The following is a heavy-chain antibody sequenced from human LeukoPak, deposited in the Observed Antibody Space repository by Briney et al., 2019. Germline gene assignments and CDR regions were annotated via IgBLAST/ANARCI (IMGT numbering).Heavy chain of an antibody. D-gene: IGHD1-26*01. CDR1: GFTLSSYA. CDR3: AKDLYSGSYQADFDY. CDR2: ISGSGGST. Sequence: GSLRLSCAASGFTLSSYAMSWVRQAPGKGLEWVSAISGSGGSTYYADSVKGRFTISRDNSKNTLYLQMNSLRAEDTAVYYCAKDLYSGSYQADFDYWGQGTLVTVSS. V-gene: IGHV3-23*01. J-gene: IGHJ4*02.